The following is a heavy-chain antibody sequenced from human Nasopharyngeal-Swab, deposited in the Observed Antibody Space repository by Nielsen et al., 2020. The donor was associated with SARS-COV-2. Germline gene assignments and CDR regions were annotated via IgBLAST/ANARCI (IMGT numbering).Heavy chain of an antibody. CDR1: GFAFSRHG. J-gene: IGHJ6*02. D-gene: IGHD2-8*01. Sequence: GESLKISCAASGFAFSRHGMNWVRQAPGKGLGWVSFISSSGSYIYYADSVKGRFTISRDNAKDSLYLQMNSLRVEDTAVYYCARVQQIYAISLNYYGMDVWGQGTTVIVSS. CDR3: ARVQQIYAISLNYYGMDV. CDR2: ISSSGSYI. V-gene: IGHV3-21*04.